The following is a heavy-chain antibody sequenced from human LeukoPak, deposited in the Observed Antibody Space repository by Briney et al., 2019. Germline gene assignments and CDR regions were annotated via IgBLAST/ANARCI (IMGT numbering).Heavy chain of an antibody. Sequence: GSLRLSCAASGFTVSSNYMSWVRQAPGKGLEWVSVIYSGGSTYYADSVKGRFTISRDNSKNTLYLQMNSLRAEDTAVYYCARDGPGYSSSRGAFDIWGQGTMVTVSS. D-gene: IGHD6-13*01. V-gene: IGHV3-66*01. J-gene: IGHJ3*02. CDR2: IYSGGST. CDR3: ARDGPGYSSSRGAFDI. CDR1: GFTVSSNY.